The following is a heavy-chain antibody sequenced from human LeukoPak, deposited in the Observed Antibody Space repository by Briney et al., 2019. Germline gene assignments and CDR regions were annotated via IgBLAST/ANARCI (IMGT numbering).Heavy chain of an antibody. Sequence: SETLSLTCTDSGASISSYYWSWIRQPPGKGLEWIGDIYYSGSIKYNPSLKSRVTMSVDTSKNQFSLKLNSVTAADTAVYYCARHYGPWGQGTLVTVSS. J-gene: IGHJ5*02. CDR3: ARHYGP. CDR2: IYYSGSI. CDR1: GASISSYY. D-gene: IGHD3-10*01. V-gene: IGHV4-59*08.